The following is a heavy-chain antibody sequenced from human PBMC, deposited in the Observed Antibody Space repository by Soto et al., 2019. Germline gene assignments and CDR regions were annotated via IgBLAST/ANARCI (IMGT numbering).Heavy chain of an antibody. CDR3: GRDSGDYYDDSNRPYNAFDK. D-gene: IGHD3-22*01. V-gene: IGHV1-46*03. J-gene: IGHJ3*02. CDR2: INPRGGGT. Sequence: QVQLVQSGAEVRKPGASVKVSCKTSGYIFTDHYIQWVRQAPGQGLEWMGMINPRGGGTTYTERFQGRVAMTRDTSTSTVYLELSSLTPADTALYYCGRDSGDYYDDSNRPYNAFDKLGQGTLVTVSS. CDR1: GYIFTDHY.